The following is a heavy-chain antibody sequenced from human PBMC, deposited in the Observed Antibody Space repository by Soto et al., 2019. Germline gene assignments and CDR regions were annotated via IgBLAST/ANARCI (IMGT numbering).Heavy chain of an antibody. Sequence: GASVKVSCKASGYTFTSYDINWVRQATGQGLEWMGWMNPNSGNTGYAQKFQGRVTMTRNTSISTAYMELSSLRSEDTAVYYCARGFYYDYVWGSYRHIQNWFDPWGQGTLVTVSS. CDR2: MNPNSGNT. V-gene: IGHV1-8*01. CDR3: ARGFYYDYVWGSYRHIQNWFDP. D-gene: IGHD3-16*02. J-gene: IGHJ5*02. CDR1: GYTFTSYD.